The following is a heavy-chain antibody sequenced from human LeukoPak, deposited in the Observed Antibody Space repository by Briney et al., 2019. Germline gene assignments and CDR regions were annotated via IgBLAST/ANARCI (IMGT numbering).Heavy chain of an antibody. D-gene: IGHD2-15*01. V-gene: IGHV4-59*01. CDR2: IHYSGST. CDR1: GGSITSYYY. Sequence: SETLSLTCTVSGGSITSYYYWNWIRQPPGKGLEWIGYIHYSGSTNYNPSLKSRVTISVDTSNNQFSLNLSSVTAADTAVYHCARSVGIWFGDSSGGGCYSTWFDPWGQGTLVTVSS. CDR3: ARSVGIWFGDSSGGGCYSTWFDP. J-gene: IGHJ5*02.